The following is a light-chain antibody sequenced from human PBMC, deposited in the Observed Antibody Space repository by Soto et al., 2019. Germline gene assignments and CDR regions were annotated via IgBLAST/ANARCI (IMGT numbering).Light chain of an antibody. Sequence: QSVLTQPASVSGSPGQPITISCTGTSTDIGRYNYVSWYQQHPGKAPKLMIYDVSNRPSGVSNRFSGSKSGNTASLTISGLQAEDEADYYCGTWDSSLSAYVFGTGTKVTVL. CDR3: GTWDSSLSAYV. CDR1: STDIGRYNY. J-gene: IGLJ1*01. V-gene: IGLV2-14*01. CDR2: DVS.